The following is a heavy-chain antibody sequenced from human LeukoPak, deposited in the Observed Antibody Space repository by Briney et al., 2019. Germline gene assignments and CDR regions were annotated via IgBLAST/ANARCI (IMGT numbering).Heavy chain of an antibody. V-gene: IGHV3-66*01. CDR1: GFTVSNNY. CDR3: ARKNYFYYYMDV. Sequence: GGSLRLSCAASGFTVSNNYMNWVRQAPGKGLEWVSVIYSGGSTSYADSVKGRFTISRDNSRNTVSLQMNTLRAEDTAVYYCARKNYFYYYMDVWGKGTTVTISS. J-gene: IGHJ6*03. D-gene: IGHD2/OR15-2a*01. CDR2: IYSGGST.